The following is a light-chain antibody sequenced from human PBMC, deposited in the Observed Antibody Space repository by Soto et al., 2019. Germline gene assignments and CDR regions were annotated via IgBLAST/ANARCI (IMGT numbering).Light chain of an antibody. CDR2: GAS. Sequence: IVITHSASTLAVYPGERATLSCRASQRGGSNVAWYHQTPGQAPRLLIYGASTRAPGIPPRSSGSGSGTEFTLTLSRLEPEAFAVYCCQQYGSSPPTFGQRTHV. J-gene: IGKJ1*01. V-gene: IGKV3-15*01. CDR3: QQYGSSPPT. CDR1: QRGGSN.